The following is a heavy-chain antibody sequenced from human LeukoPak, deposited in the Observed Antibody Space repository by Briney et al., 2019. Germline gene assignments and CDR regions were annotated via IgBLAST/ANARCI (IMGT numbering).Heavy chain of an antibody. CDR3: TTKVIRGNSGDDYDD. CDR1: GVTFRSYC. V-gene: IGHV3-30*03. D-gene: IGHD5-12*01. Sequence: PGGSLRLSCAASGVTFRSYCMHWVRQAPGKGLEWVALISSDGNDKLYGDSVRGRFTISRDDSKSTMYLQMNSLRAEDTAVYYCTTKVIRGNSGDDYDDWGQGTLVIVSS. CDR2: ISSDGNDK. J-gene: IGHJ4*02.